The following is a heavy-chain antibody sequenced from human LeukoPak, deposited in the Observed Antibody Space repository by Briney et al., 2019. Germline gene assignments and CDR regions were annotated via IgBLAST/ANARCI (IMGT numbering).Heavy chain of an antibody. Sequence: SETLSLTCTVSGGSISSYYWSWIRQPPGKGLEWIGYIYYSGSTNYNPSLKSRVTISVDTSKNQFSLKLSSVTAADTAVYYCARYPIVVVVAATYCFDYWGQGTLVTVSS. CDR3: ARYPIVVVVAATYCFDY. D-gene: IGHD2-15*01. V-gene: IGHV4-59*08. CDR1: GGSISSYY. J-gene: IGHJ4*02. CDR2: IYYSGST.